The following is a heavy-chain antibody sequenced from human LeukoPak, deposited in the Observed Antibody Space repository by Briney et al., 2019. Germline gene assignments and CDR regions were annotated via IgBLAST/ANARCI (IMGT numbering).Heavy chain of an antibody. D-gene: IGHD5-12*01. CDR3: ARGFDSKSTYFDY. V-gene: IGHV4-59*01. Sequence: SETLSLTCTVSGGSISNYYWNWIRQPPGKGLEWIGFIYYSGSTNYNPSLKSRVTISVDTSKNQFSLRLTSVSAADTAVYYCARGFDSKSTYFDYWGQGTLLTVSS. CDR2: IYYSGST. CDR1: GGSISNYY. J-gene: IGHJ4*02.